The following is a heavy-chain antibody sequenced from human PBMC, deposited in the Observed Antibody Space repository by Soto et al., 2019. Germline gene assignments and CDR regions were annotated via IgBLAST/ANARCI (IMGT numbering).Heavy chain of an antibody. CDR1: GGSISSGDYY. CDR3: ARDRGLQYQYYYHYYGMDV. CDR2: IYYSGST. Sequence: SETLSLTCTVSGGSISSGDYYWSWIRQPPGKGLEWIGYIYYSGSTYYNPSLKSRVTISVDTSKNQFSLKLNSVTAADTAVYYCARDRGLQYQYYYHYYGMDVWGQGTTVTVSS. J-gene: IGHJ6*02. D-gene: IGHD4-4*01. V-gene: IGHV4-30-4*01.